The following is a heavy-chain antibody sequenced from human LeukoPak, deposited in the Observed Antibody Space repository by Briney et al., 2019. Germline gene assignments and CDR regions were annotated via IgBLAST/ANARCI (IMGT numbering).Heavy chain of an antibody. CDR3: ARGLPGSSWHLGH. D-gene: IGHD6-13*01. J-gene: IGHJ5*02. CDR1: GDSISGYY. V-gene: IGHV4-59*01. CDR2: IYYNGNT. Sequence: PSETLSLTCTVSGDSISGYYWNWIRQPPGRGLEWIGYIYYNGNTAYNPSLKSRVTISVDMSKNQFSLKLSSMTAADTAVYYCARGLPGSSWHLGHWGQGTLVTVSS.